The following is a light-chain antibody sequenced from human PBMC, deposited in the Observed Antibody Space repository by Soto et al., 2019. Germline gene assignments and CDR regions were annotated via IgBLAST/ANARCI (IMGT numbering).Light chain of an antibody. Sequence: QSALTQPRSVSGSPGQSVTISCTGTSSDVGDYNYVSWYQQYPGKAPKLVIYDVSKRPSGVPDRSSGSKSGNTASLTSSGLQAEDEADYYCFSFADSYTFWVLGGGTKLTVL. J-gene: IGLJ3*02. CDR3: FSFADSYTFWV. V-gene: IGLV2-11*01. CDR2: DVS. CDR1: SSDVGDYNY.